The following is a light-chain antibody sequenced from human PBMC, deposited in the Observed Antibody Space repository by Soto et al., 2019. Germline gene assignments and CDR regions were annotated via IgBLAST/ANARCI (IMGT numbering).Light chain of an antibody. CDR2: DAS. Sequence: DIQMTQSPSTLSASVGDSVTITCRASQSISTWLAWYQQKPGKAPKRLIYDASSLEGGVPSRFSGSGSGTEFTLTISGLQPDDFATYYCQQYNSFSWTFGQGTKVEIK. CDR1: QSISTW. J-gene: IGKJ1*01. V-gene: IGKV1-5*01. CDR3: QQYNSFSWT.